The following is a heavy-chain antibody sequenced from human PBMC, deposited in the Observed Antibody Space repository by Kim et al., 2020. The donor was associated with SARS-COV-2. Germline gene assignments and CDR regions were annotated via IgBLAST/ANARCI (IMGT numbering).Heavy chain of an antibody. V-gene: IGHV4-59*01. CDR3: ARSDDILTGYAFDF. J-gene: IGHJ4*02. CDR1: GGSIRNYY. D-gene: IGHD3-9*01. Sequence: SETLSLTCTVSGGSIRNYYWSWIRQSAGKGLEWIGYVYSSGSTSYNPSLQRRVTISVDRSKNQFSLKLRSVTAADTAVYYCARSDDILTGYAFDFWGQGTQVTVSS. CDR2: VYSSGST.